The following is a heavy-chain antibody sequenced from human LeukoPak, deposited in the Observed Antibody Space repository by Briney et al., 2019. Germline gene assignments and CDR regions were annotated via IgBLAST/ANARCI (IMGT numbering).Heavy chain of an antibody. V-gene: IGHV3-23*01. CDR3: AKEMFVAAAPFHI. CDR1: GFTFSNAW. D-gene: IGHD6-13*01. J-gene: IGHJ3*02. CDR2: ISGSGGST. Sequence: GGSLRLSCAASGFTFSNAWMSWVRQAPGKGLEWVSAISGSGGSTYYADSVKGRFTISRDNSKNTLYLQMNSLRAEDTAVYYCAKEMFVAAAPFHIWGQGTMVTVSS.